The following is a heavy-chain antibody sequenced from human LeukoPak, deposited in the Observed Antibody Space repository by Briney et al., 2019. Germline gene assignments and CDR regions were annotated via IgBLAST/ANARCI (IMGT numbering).Heavy chain of an antibody. V-gene: IGHV1-8*01. D-gene: IGHD6-19*01. CDR3: TRGRAAGD. Sequence: ASVKVSCKASGYTFTNNDINWVRQATGQGIEWMGWVSPDSGDTGYAPNFRGRVTMTTDTSINTAYMELASLTSEDTAIYYCTRGRAAGDWGQGTLVTVSS. J-gene: IGHJ4*02. CDR1: GYTFTNND. CDR2: VSPDSGDT.